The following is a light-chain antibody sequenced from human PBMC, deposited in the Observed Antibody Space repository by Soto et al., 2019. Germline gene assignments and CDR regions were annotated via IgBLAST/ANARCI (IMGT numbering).Light chain of an antibody. V-gene: IGLV2-8*01. CDR3: CSYAGTYYV. Sequence: CALSQPASAAGSAGQSVTISCTETSSDVGGYKYVSWYQQHPGKAPKIIIYEINIRSSGVPDRFWGSKSGNTASLTISGLQAEDEAEYYCCSYAGTYYVFGTGTKVTVL. CDR2: EIN. CDR1: SSDVGGYKY. J-gene: IGLJ1*01.